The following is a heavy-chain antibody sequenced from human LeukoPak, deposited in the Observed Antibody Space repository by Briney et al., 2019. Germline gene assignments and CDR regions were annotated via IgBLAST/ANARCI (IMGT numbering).Heavy chain of an antibody. CDR3: ASYCSSTSCSIAFDI. CDR2: IYYSGST. CDR1: GGSISSGDYY. J-gene: IGHJ3*02. D-gene: IGHD2-2*01. Sequence: SETLSLTCTVSGGSISSGDYYWRWIRQRPGKGLEWIGYIYYSGSTYYNPSLKSRVTISVDTSKNQFSLKLSSVTAGDTAVYYCASYCSSTSCSIAFDIWGQGTMVTVSS. V-gene: IGHV4-30-4*08.